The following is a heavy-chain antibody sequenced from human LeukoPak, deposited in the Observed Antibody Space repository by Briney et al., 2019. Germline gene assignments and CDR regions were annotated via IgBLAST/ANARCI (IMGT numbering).Heavy chain of an antibody. V-gene: IGHV4-4*02. CDR2: IYHSGST. D-gene: IGHD4-17*01. J-gene: IGHJ6*03. Sequence: SETLSLTCAVSGGSISSSNWWSWVRQPPGKGLEWIGEIYHSGSTNYNPSLKSRVTISVDTSKNQFSLKLSSVTAADTAVYYCARGNDYGDYGAYYYYYMDVWGKGTTVTVSS. CDR1: GGSISSSNW. CDR3: ARGNDYGDYGAYYYYYMDV.